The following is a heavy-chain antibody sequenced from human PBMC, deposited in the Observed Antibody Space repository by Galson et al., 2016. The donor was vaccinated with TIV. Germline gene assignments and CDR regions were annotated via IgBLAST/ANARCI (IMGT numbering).Heavy chain of an antibody. D-gene: IGHD2-21*01. CDR3: ARERRYCGNECYLYYYYGMDV. V-gene: IGHV3-66*01. Sequence: SLRLSCAASGVSVSDNYMTWVRQAPGKGLEWVSLISSAGTTSYTDSVRGRFTISRDNSKNTPYLQMNSLRAEDTAVYYCARERRYCGNECYLYYYYGMDVWGQGTTVTVSS. CDR1: GVSVSDNY. CDR2: ISSAGTT. J-gene: IGHJ6*02.